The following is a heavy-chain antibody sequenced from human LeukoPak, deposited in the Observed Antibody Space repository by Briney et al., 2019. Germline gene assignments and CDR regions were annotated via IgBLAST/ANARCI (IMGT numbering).Heavy chain of an antibody. CDR1: GFTFSSYS. J-gene: IGHJ4*02. V-gene: IGHV3-21*01. CDR3: ASGRSGYDFDLYSSGWYEYYFDY. Sequence: GGSLRLSCAASGFTFSSYSMNWVRQAPGRGLEWVSSTSSSSSYIYYADSVKGRFTISRDNAKNSLYLQMNSLRAEDTAVYYCASGRSGYDFDLYSSGWYEYYFDYWGQGTLVTVSS. D-gene: IGHD6-19*01. CDR2: TSSSSSYI.